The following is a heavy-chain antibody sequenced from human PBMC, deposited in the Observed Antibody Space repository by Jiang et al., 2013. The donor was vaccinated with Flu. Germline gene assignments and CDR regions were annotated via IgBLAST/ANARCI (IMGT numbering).Heavy chain of an antibody. Sequence: QLLESGGGVVQPGRSLRLSCAASGFTFSSYAMHWVRQAPGKGLEWVAVISYDGSNKYYADSVKGRFTISRDNSKNTLYLQMNSLRAEDTAVYYCARGPIVRAGTDAEYFQHWGQGTLVTVSS. D-gene: IGHD6-19*01. CDR1: GFTFSSYA. CDR2: ISYDGSNK. CDR3: ARGPIVRAGTDAEYFQH. J-gene: IGHJ1*01. V-gene: IGHV3-30-3*01.